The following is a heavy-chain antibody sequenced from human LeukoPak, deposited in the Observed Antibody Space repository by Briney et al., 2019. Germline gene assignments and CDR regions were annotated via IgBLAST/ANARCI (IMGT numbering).Heavy chain of an antibody. CDR1: GGSFSGYY. J-gene: IGHJ4*02. CDR3: ARVVGEGDYFDY. CDR2: INHSGST. D-gene: IGHD1-26*01. V-gene: IGHV4-34*01. Sequence: SETLSLTCAVYGGSFSGYYWSWIRQPPGKGLEWIGEINHSGSTNYNPSLKSRVTISVDTSKNQFSLKLSSVTAADTAVYYCARVVGEGDYFDYWGQGTLVTVSS.